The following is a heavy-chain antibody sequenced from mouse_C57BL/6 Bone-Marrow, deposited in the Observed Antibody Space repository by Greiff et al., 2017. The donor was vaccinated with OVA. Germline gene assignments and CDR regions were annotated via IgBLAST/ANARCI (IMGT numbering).Heavy chain of an antibody. J-gene: IGHJ1*03. CDR1: GFTFSSYA. CDR3: ARDKATVVATSWYFDV. Sequence: EVKLMESGGGLVKPGGSLKLSCAASGFTFSSYAMSWVRQTPEKRLEWVATISDGGSYTYYPDNVKGRFTISRDNAKNNLYLQMSHLKSEDTAMYYCARDKATVVATSWYFDVWGTGTTVTVSS. CDR2: ISDGGSYT. V-gene: IGHV5-4*01. D-gene: IGHD1-1*01.